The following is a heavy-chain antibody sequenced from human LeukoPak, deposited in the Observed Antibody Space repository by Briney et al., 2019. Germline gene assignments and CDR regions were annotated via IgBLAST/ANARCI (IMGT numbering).Heavy chain of an antibody. Sequence: ASVNVSCKASGGPFSSYAISWVRQAPGQGLEWMGRIIPIFGTANYAQKFQGRVTITTDESTSTAYMELSSLRSEETAVYYCAREVAYYDILTGYHYMGSYIDYWGQGTLVTVSS. CDR3: AREVAYYDILTGYHYMGSYIDY. D-gene: IGHD3-9*01. CDR2: IIPIFGTA. V-gene: IGHV1-69*05. CDR1: GGPFSSYA. J-gene: IGHJ4*02.